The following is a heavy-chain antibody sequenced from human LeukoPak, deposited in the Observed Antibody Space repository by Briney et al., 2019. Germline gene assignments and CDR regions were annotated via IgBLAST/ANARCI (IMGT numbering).Heavy chain of an antibody. Sequence: GGSLRLSCAASGFTVSSNYMSWVRQAPGKGLEWVSAISGSGGSTYYADSVKGRFTISRDNSKNTLYLQMNSLRAEDTAVYYCAKDAVSRLYSYGRYNWLDPWGQGTLVTVSS. CDR2: ISGSGGST. J-gene: IGHJ5*02. V-gene: IGHV3-23*01. D-gene: IGHD5-18*01. CDR3: AKDAVSRLYSYGRYNWLDP. CDR1: GFTVSSNY.